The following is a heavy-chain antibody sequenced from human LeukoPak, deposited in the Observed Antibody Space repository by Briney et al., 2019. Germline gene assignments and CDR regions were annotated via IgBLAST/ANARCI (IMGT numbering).Heavy chain of an antibody. V-gene: IGHV3-23*01. CDR3: AKRTAVTGAIDF. Sequence: SGGSLRLACAASGFTFSSYAMSWVRQAPGKGLEWVSVISGDGGNAYYADSVKGRFTISRDNSKNTLFLQMNSLRAEDTAVYYCAKRTAVTGAIDFWGRGTLVTVSS. D-gene: IGHD6-19*01. CDR2: ISGDGGNA. J-gene: IGHJ4*02. CDR1: GFTFSSYA.